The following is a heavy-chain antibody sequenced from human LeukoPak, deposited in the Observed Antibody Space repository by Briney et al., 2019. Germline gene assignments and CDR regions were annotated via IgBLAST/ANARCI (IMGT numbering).Heavy chain of an antibody. CDR1: GGSFSGYY. V-gene: IGHV4-34*01. D-gene: IGHD2-2*01. Sequence: SETLSLTCAVYGGSFSGYYWSWIRQPPGKGLEWIGEINHSGSTNYNPSLKSRVTISVDTTKNQFSLKLSSVTAADTAVYYCARARPRYCSSTSCYVHYYYGMDVWGQGTTVTVSS. J-gene: IGHJ6*02. CDR3: ARARPRYCSSTSCYVHYYYGMDV. CDR2: INHSGST.